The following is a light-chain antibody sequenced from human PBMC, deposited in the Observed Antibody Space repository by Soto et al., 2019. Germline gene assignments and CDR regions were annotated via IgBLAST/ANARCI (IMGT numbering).Light chain of an antibody. J-gene: IGKJ3*01. CDR3: QHYCVSPPEGFT. CDR1: QSVTSNY. Sequence: EVVLTQSPGTLSLSPGERATLSCRASQSVTSNYLAWYQKKPGQAPRLLIYGASSRATGIPDRFSGSGSGTAFTLTISRLEPEDFAVYYCQHYCVSPPEGFTFGPGTKVDIK. V-gene: IGKV3-20*01. CDR2: GAS.